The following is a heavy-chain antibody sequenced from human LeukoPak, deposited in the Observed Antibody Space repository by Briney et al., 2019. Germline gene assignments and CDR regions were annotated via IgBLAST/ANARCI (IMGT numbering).Heavy chain of an antibody. CDR3: ARGSGWNSFDP. Sequence: PSETLSLTCTVSGGSITSDLYYWTWIRQPAGKGLEWIGRIYTNGWTDYNPSLKSRVTISVDTSKNQFSLKVSLVTAADTALYYCARGSGWNSFDPWGQGTLVTVSS. CDR2: IYTNGWT. J-gene: IGHJ5*02. V-gene: IGHV4-61*02. D-gene: IGHD6-19*01. CDR1: GGSITSDLYY.